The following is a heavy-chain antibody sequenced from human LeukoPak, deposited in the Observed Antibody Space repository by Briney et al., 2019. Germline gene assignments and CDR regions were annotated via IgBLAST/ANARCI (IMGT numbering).Heavy chain of an antibody. Sequence: SVKVSCKASGGTFSSSAISWVRQAPRQGLEWLGGIIPIFGSSNYAQNFQGRVTVTADESTSTAYMELSSLRSEDTAVYYCASVTTVTTKGHGAFDVWGQGTMVTVSS. CDR1: GGTFSSSA. CDR2: IIPIFGSS. V-gene: IGHV1-69*13. D-gene: IGHD4-17*01. CDR3: ASVTTVTTKGHGAFDV. J-gene: IGHJ3*01.